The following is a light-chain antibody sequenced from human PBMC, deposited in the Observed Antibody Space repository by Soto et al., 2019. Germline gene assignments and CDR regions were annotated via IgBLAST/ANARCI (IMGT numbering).Light chain of an antibody. V-gene: IGKV3-15*01. J-gene: IGKJ1*01. CDR3: QQYNNWPPWT. CDR2: GAS. Sequence: EIVMTQSPATLSVSPGERATLSCRASQSVSSKLAWYQQKPGQAPRLLIYGASTRATGIPARFSGSGSGTEFTLTISSLQSEDFAVYYCQQYNNWPPWTFGQGTKGEIK. CDR1: QSVSSK.